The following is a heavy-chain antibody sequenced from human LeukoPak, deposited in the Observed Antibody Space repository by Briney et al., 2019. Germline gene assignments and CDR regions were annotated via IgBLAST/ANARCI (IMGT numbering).Heavy chain of an antibody. V-gene: IGHV4-4*07. CDR3: ARDKSYGDYFDY. CDR1: GGSISSYY. D-gene: IGHD4-17*01. Sequence: SETLSLTCTASGGSISSYYWTWIRQPAGKGLEWIGRTHTSGSTNYNPSLKSRVTMSVDTSKNQFSLKLTSVTAADTAVYYCARDKSYGDYFDYWGQGTLVTVSS. CDR2: THTSGST. J-gene: IGHJ4*02.